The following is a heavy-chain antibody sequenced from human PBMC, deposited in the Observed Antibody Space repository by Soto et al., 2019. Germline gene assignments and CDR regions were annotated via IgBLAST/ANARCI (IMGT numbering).Heavy chain of an antibody. CDR2: ISGTSGRT. CDR3: AKDSLYGSGRPHAFDI. D-gene: IGHD3-10*01. Sequence: SVRLSGAASRFDIGSLAVSRVGQAPRKGLEWVSFISGTSGRTYYADPVNGRFTIPRDHSKNPLYLQMNSLRPQDTAVYYRAKDSLYGSGRPHAFDIWGHGLMVSVSS. J-gene: IGHJ3*02. V-gene: IGHV3-23*01. CDR1: RFDIGSLA.